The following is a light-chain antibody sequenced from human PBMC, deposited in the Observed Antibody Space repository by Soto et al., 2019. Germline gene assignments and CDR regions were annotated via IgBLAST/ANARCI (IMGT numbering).Light chain of an antibody. J-gene: IGKJ1*01. Sequence: IGLAXXXPTXAVXXXVIATXXCRASQSVSSYLAWYQQKPGQAPSLLIYDASNRATGIPARFSGSGSGTDFTLTISSLEPEDFATYYCQHYNSYSEAFGQGTKVDI. CDR2: DAS. CDR1: QSVSSY. CDR3: QHYNSYSEA. V-gene: IGKV3-11*01.